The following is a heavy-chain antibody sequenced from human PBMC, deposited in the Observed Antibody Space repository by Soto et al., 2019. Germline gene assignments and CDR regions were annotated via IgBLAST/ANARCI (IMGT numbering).Heavy chain of an antibody. D-gene: IGHD3-3*01. Sequence: ASVKVSCKASGDTFTSYYMHWVRQAPGQGLEWMGIINPSGGSTSYAQKFQGRVTMTRDTSTSTVYMELSSLRSEDTAVYYCATHLAVLRFLEWLSPTDDYYGMDVWGQRTTVTVSS. V-gene: IGHV1-46*01. CDR1: GDTFTSYY. CDR2: INPSGGST. CDR3: ATHLAVLRFLEWLSPTDDYYGMDV. J-gene: IGHJ6*02.